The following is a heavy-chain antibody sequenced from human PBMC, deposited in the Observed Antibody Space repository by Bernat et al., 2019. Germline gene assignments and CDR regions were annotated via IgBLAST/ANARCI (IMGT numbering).Heavy chain of an antibody. J-gene: IGHJ3*02. V-gene: IGHV1-69*02. D-gene: IGHD2-8*01. Sequence: QVQLVHSWAEVKKPFSSVKVSFKASGGTFSSYTISWVRQAPGQGLEWMGRIIPILGIANYAQKFQGRVTITADKSTSTAYMELSSLRSEDTAVYYCARNGPMGNAFDIWGQGTMVTVSS. CDR1: GGTFSSYT. CDR3: ARNGPMGNAFDI. CDR2: IIPILGIA.